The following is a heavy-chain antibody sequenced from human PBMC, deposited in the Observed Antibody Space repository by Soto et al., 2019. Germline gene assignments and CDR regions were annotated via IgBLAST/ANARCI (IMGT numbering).Heavy chain of an antibody. V-gene: IGHV5-51*01. J-gene: IGHJ5*02. CDR1: GYNFATYW. CDR2: IYPGDSDS. Sequence: GESLKISCEGFGYNFATYWIAWVRQMPGKGLEYKGIIYPGDSDSRYSPSFQGQVTFSADKSISTAYLQWSSLKASDTAMYYCARHGFYGDYPSNYFDPWGQGTLVTVSS. D-gene: IGHD4-17*01. CDR3: ARHGFYGDYPSNYFDP.